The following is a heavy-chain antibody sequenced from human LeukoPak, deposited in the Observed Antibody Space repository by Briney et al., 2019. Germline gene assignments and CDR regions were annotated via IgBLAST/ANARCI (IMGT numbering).Heavy chain of an antibody. J-gene: IGHJ4*02. D-gene: IGHD2-2*01. CDR2: INPSGGST. V-gene: IGHV1-46*01. Sequence: ASVKVSCKASGYTFTSYYMHWVRQAPGQGLEWMGIINPSGGSTSYAQKFQGRVTMTRDTSTSTVYMELSSLRSEDTAVYYCARDLGYCSSTSCYSEYWGQGTLVTVSS. CDR3: ARDLGYCSSTSCYSEY. CDR1: GYTFTSYY.